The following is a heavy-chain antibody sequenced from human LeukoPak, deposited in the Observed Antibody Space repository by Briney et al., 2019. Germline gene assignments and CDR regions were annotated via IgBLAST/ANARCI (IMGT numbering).Heavy chain of an antibody. CDR2: IKSKVHGETV. CDR1: GSSLSGAW. Sequence: PGGSLRLSCTAPGSSLSGAWMSWVRQPPGKGLEWVGRIKSKVHGETVDYAEPVKGRFTMSRDDSTSTVYLQMDSLRIEDTATYYWATDDSLNWGQGTLVTVSS. V-gene: IGHV3-15*01. J-gene: IGHJ4*02. D-gene: IGHD2-15*01. CDR3: ATDDSLN.